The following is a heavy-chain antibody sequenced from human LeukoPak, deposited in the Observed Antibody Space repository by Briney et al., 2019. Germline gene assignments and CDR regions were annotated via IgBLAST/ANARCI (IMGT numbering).Heavy chain of an antibody. Sequence: ASVKVSCKASGYTFTGYYMYWVRQAPGQGLEWMGWINPNSGGTNYAQKFQGRVTMTRDTSISTAYMELSRLRSDDTAVYYCARTPFRAADAFDVWGQGTMVTVSS. J-gene: IGHJ3*01. CDR3: ARTPFRAADAFDV. CDR2: INPNSGGT. V-gene: IGHV1-2*02. D-gene: IGHD6-25*01. CDR1: GYTFTGYY.